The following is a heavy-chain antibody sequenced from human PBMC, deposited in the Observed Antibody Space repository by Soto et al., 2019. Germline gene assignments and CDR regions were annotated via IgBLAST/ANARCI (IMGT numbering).Heavy chain of an antibody. CDR2: IYKSATT. CDR1: GDSISNLDYF. D-gene: IGHD2-21*01. Sequence: SETLSLTCSVSGDSISNLDYFWAWIRQPPGQALEYIGYIYKSATTYYNPSFESRVAISVDTSKSQFSLNVTSVTAADTAVYYCASFMWSEGGYWGQGTLVTVSS. J-gene: IGHJ4*02. V-gene: IGHV4-30-4*01. CDR3: ASFMWSEGGY.